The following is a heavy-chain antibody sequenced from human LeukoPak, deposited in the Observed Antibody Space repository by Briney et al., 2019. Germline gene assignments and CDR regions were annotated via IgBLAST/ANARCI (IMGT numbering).Heavy chain of an antibody. J-gene: IGHJ4*02. D-gene: IGHD3-22*01. CDR2: ISAYNGNT. CDR1: GYTFTIYG. Sequence: ASVKVSRKASGYTFTIYGISWVRQAPGQGLEWMGWISAYNGNTNYAQKLQGRVTMTTDTSTSTAYMELRSLRSDDTAVYYCARDYYDSSGYYFSFITRYWGQGTLVTVSS. V-gene: IGHV1-18*01. CDR3: ARDYYDSSGYYFSFITRY.